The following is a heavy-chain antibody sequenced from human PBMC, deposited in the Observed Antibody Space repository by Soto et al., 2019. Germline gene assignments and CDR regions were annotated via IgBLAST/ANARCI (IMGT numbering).Heavy chain of an antibody. CDR1: GGSISSSSYY. CDR2: MYYRGST. CDR3: ARRGQNIYYYYMDV. J-gene: IGHJ6*03. Sequence: QLQLQESGPGLVKPSETLSLTCTVSGGSISSSSYYWGWIRQPPGKGLEWIGSMYYRGSTYYNPSLKSRVTISVHTSKNQFSLNLSSVTAADTAVYYCARRGQNIYYYYMDVWGKGTTVTVSS. V-gene: IGHV4-39*01.